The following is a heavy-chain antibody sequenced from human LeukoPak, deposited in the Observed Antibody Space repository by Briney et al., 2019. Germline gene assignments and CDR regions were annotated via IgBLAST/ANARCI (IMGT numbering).Heavy chain of an antibody. V-gene: IGHV1-46*01. CDR2: INPSGGST. J-gene: IGHJ4*02. Sequence: ASVKVSCKASGYTFTSYYMHGVRQAPGQGREGMGMINPSGGSTSYAQKFQGRVNMTRDTDKSTVYMELSSLRSQDTAVYYCARAGPRGSYYLVLFYWGQGTLVTVSS. CDR3: ARAGPRGSYYLVLFY. D-gene: IGHD1-26*01. CDR1: GYTFTSYY.